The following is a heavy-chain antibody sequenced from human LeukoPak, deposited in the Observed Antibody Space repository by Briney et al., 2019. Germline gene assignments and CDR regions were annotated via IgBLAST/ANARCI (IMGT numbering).Heavy chain of an antibody. Sequence: GGSLRLSCAASGTTFRNYWMHWVRQVPGKGLVWVSRINSDGSSTYYADSVKGRFTISRDNSKNTLYLQMNSLRAEDTAVYYCAKKQGGIIVATTLHYYYGMDVWGQGTTVTVSS. J-gene: IGHJ6*02. CDR1: GTTFRNYW. CDR3: AKKQGGIIVATTLHYYYGMDV. V-gene: IGHV3-74*01. D-gene: IGHD5-12*01. CDR2: INSDGSST.